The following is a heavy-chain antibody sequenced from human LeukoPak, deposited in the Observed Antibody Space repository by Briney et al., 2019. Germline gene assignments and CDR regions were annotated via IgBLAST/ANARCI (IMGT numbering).Heavy chain of an antibody. V-gene: IGHV3-48*03. CDR3: ARWYKDIVVVPAAIRERAYYYGMDV. Sequence: GGSLRLSCAASGFTFSSYEMNWVRQAPGKGLEWVSYISSSGSTIYYADSVKGRFTISRDNAENSLYLQMNSLRAEDTAVYYCARWYKDIVVVPAAIRERAYYYGMDVWGQGTTVTVSS. D-gene: IGHD2-2*02. J-gene: IGHJ6*02. CDR2: ISSSGSTI. CDR1: GFTFSSYE.